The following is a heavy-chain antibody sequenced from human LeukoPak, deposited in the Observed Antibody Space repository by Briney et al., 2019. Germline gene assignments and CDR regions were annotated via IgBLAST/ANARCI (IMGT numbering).Heavy chain of an antibody. J-gene: IGHJ5*02. Sequence: PGGSLRLSCAASGFTFSSYGIHWVRQAPGKGLEWVAVISYDGSNKNYADSVKGRFTISRDNSKNTLYLQMNSLRAEDTAVYYCAKFRGDYGDYVRWFDPWGQGTLVTVSS. D-gene: IGHD4-17*01. CDR1: GFTFSSYG. CDR2: ISYDGSNK. V-gene: IGHV3-30*18. CDR3: AKFRGDYGDYVRWFDP.